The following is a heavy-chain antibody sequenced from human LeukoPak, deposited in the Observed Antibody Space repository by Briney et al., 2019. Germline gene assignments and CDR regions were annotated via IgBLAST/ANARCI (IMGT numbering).Heavy chain of an antibody. Sequence: GASVKVSCKASGGTFSSYAISWVRQAPGQGLEWMGGIIPIFGTANYAQKFQGRVTITTDESSSTAYMELSSLRSEDTAVYYCARNCSSTSCYGYYYYYYMDVWGKGTTVTVSS. CDR1: GGTFSSYA. CDR3: ARNCSSTSCYGYYYYYYMDV. J-gene: IGHJ6*03. CDR2: IIPIFGTA. V-gene: IGHV1-69*05. D-gene: IGHD2-2*01.